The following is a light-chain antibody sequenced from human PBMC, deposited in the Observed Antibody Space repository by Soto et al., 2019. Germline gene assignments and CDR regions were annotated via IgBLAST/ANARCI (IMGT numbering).Light chain of an antibody. Sequence: DIVLIQTPATLSLSPGERATLSCRASQSVSTYLAWYQQNPGQAPRLLIYDTSNRATGIPARFSGSGSGTAFTLTISSLEPEDFAVYYCQQRSNWPLTFGGGTKVDI. CDR2: DTS. CDR1: QSVSTY. V-gene: IGKV3-11*01. J-gene: IGKJ4*01. CDR3: QQRSNWPLT.